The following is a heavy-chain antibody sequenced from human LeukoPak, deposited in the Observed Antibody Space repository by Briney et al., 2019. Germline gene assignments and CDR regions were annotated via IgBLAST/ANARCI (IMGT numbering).Heavy chain of an antibody. CDR1: GLTFSSFG. Sequence: GGSLRLSCAASGLTFSSFGMSWVRQAPGKGLEWVSHISGSGTTTYYADSVKGRFTISRDNSKNTLYLQMSSLRGDDTAVYYCAKDVGKWESLHFFDYWGQGTLVTVSS. D-gene: IGHD1-26*01. CDR2: ISGSGTTT. CDR3: AKDVGKWESLHFFDY. V-gene: IGHV3-23*01. J-gene: IGHJ4*02.